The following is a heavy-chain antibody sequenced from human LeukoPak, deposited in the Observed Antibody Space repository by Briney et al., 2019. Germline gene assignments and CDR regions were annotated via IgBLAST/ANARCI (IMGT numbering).Heavy chain of an antibody. CDR1: GFTVSSNY. Sequence: GGSLRLSCAASGFTVSSNYMSWVRQAPGKGLEWVSVIYSGGSTYYADSVKGRFTISRDNSKNTLYLQMNILRAEDSAVYYCARDLNRYYFEPPYGMDVWGQGTTVTVSS. CDR3: ARDLNRYYFEPPYGMDV. CDR2: IYSGGST. D-gene: IGHD3-22*01. J-gene: IGHJ6*02. V-gene: IGHV3-53*01.